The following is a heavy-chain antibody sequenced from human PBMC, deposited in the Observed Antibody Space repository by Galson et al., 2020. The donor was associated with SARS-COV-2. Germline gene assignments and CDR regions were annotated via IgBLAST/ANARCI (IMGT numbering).Heavy chain of an antibody. CDR3: AGAGSGYYLMAFDY. CDR2: IKQDGSEK. CDR1: GFTFSSYW. J-gene: IGHJ4*02. V-gene: IGHV3-7*01. D-gene: IGHD3-22*01. Sequence: GGSLRLSCAASGFTFSSYWMTWVRQAPGKGLEWVAKIKQDGSEKYYVDSVEGRFTISRDNAKNSLYLQMNSLRAEDTAVYYCAGAGSGYYLMAFDYWGQGTLVTVSS.